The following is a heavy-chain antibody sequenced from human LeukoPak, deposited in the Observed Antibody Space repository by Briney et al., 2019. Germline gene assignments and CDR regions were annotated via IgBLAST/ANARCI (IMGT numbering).Heavy chain of an antibody. V-gene: IGHV1-8*01. D-gene: IGHD1-1*01. J-gene: IGHJ4*02. CDR1: GYTFTSYD. CDR2: MNPNSGNT. CDR3: ARGPPTFMFTTNPSDY. Sequence: ASVKVSCKASGYTFTSYDINWVRQATGQGLEWMGWMNPNSGNTGYAQKLQDRVTMTRNTSISTAYMELSSLRSEDTAVYYCARGPPTFMFTTNPSDYWGQGTLVTVSS.